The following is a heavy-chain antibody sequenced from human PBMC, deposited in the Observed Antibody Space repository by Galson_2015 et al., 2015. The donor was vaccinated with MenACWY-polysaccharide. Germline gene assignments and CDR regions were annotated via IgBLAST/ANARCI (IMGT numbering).Heavy chain of an antibody. J-gene: IGHJ6*02. CDR3: ARGHYGMDV. CDR1: GFTFSSYW. Sequence: SLRLSCAASGFTFSSYWMNWVRQAPGKGLEWVAHIKKDGSEKYYVDSVKGRFPISRDNATNSLYLQMHSLRAEDTAVYSCARGHYGMDVWGQGTTVTVSS. V-gene: IGHV3-7*01. CDR2: IKKDGSEK.